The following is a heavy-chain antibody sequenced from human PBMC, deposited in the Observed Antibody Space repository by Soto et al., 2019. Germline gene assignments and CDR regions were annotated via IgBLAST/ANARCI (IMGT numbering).Heavy chain of an antibody. J-gene: IGHJ6*02. CDR1: GGSISSSSYY. CDR3: ARHRDSYDFWSGYLNSHSYYGMDV. CDR2: IYYSGST. D-gene: IGHD3-3*01. Sequence: SETLSLTCTVSGGSISSSSYYWGWIRQPPGKGLEWIGSIYYSGSTYYNPSRKIRVTISVDTSKNQFSLKLSSVTAADTAVYYCARHRDSYDFWSGYLNSHSYYGMDVWGQGTTVTVSS. V-gene: IGHV4-39*01.